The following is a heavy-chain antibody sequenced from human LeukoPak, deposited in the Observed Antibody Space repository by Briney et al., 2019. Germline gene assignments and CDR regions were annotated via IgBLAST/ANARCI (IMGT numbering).Heavy chain of an antibody. J-gene: IGHJ6*02. D-gene: IGHD2-15*01. V-gene: IGHV3-30*18. Sequence: VRSLRLSCAASGFTFSSYGMHGVRQAPGKGLERVAVISYDGSNKYYADSVKGRFTISRDNSKNTQYLQMNSLRAEDTAVYYCAKGQYCSGGSCYSGVYYYYYGMDVWGQGTTVTVSS. CDR1: GFTFSSYG. CDR3: AKGQYCSGGSCYSGVYYYYYGMDV. CDR2: ISYDGSNK.